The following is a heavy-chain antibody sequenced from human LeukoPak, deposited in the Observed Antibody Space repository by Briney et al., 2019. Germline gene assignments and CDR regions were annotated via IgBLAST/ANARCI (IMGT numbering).Heavy chain of an antibody. V-gene: IGHV1-2*02. J-gene: IGHJ5*02. D-gene: IGHD6-13*01. Sequence: GASVKVSCKASGYTFTGYYMNWVRQAPRQGLEWMGWINPNSGRTNYAQNFQGRVTMTRDPSISTAYMELSGLTSNDTAVYYCARTREYSSSWYFPPFDPWGQGTLVTVSS. CDR1: GYTFTGYY. CDR3: ARTREYSSSWYFPPFDP. CDR2: INPNSGRT.